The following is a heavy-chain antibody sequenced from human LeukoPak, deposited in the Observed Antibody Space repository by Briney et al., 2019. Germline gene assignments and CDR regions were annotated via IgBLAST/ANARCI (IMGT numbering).Heavy chain of an antibody. D-gene: IGHD3-22*01. Sequence: ASVKVSCKTSGYTFISYGITCVRQAPGQRLEWMGCINPNSGGTNYAQKFLGRVTMTRDTCLSTAYMEPSRERSEDTALYCRAGEVYVNYYASSGSDDGGQATLATVYS. CDR3: AGEVYVNYYASSGSDD. J-gene: IGHJ4*02. CDR2: INPNSGGT. V-gene: IGHV1-2*02. CDR1: GYTFISYG.